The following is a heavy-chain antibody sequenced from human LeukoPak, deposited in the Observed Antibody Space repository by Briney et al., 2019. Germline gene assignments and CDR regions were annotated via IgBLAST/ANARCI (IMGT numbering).Heavy chain of an antibody. J-gene: IGHJ6*02. CDR3: ARGGGLDV. D-gene: IGHD3-16*01. CDR1: GFTFSHAW. CDR2: INHNGNVN. V-gene: IGHV3-7*03. Sequence: AGGSLRLSCAASGFTFSHAWMNWARQAPGKGLEWVASINHNGNVNYYVDSVKGRFTISRDNAKNSLYLQMSNLRAEDTAVYFCARGGGLDVWGQGATVTVSS.